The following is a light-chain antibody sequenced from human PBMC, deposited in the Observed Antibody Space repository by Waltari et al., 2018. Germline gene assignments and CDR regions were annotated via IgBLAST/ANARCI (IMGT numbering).Light chain of an antibody. CDR1: QSVGRY. Sequence: SCRAIQSVGRYLAWYQQKPGQAPRLLIYGASTRATGIPDRFSGSGSGTDFSLIISRLEPEDFAVYFCQKYEALPATFGQGTKVEIK. V-gene: IGKV3-20*01. CDR2: GAS. CDR3: QKYEALPAT. J-gene: IGKJ1*01.